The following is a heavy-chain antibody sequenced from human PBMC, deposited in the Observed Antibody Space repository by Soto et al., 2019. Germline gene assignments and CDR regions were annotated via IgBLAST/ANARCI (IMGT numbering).Heavy chain of an antibody. D-gene: IGHD2-15*01. CDR1: GFTFSSYA. CDR3: ASDRIVVVVAANFDY. V-gene: IGHV3-30-3*01. J-gene: IGHJ4*02. Sequence: QVQLVESGGGVVQPGRSLRLSCAASGFTFSSYAMHWVRQAPGKGLEWVAVISYDGSNKYYADSVKGRFTISRDNSNNTLYLQMNSLRAEDTAVYYCASDRIVVVVAANFDYWGQGTLVTVSS. CDR2: ISYDGSNK.